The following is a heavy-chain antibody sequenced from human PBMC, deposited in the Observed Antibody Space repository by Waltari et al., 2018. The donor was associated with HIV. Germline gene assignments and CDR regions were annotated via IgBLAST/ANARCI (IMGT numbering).Heavy chain of an antibody. CDR3: ARPLGQWLVQS. CDR2: INSNSRYI. CDR1: GFTFSSDS. V-gene: IGHV3-21*01. D-gene: IGHD6-19*01. J-gene: IGHJ4*02. Sequence: EVQLVESGGGLVKPGGSLRLSCAASGFTFSSDSMNWVRQVPGKGLEWVSSINSNSRYIYYADSGKGRFTISRDNAKNSLCLQMNSLRAEDTAVYYCARPLGQWLVQSWGQGTLVTVSS.